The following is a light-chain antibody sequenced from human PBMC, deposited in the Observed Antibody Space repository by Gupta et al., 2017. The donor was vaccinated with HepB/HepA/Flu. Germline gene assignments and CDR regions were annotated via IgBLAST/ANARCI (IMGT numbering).Light chain of an antibody. Sequence: YELTQPPAVSVSPGQTATMTCSGDILPRKYAYWYHQRPGQAPLLVIYEDRKRPSGIPERFSASSSGTVATLTISGAQVEDEGDYYCYSTDNTGHPLFGGGTKLSVL. J-gene: IGLJ2*01. CDR2: EDR. CDR3: YSTDNTGHPL. CDR1: ILPRKY. V-gene: IGLV3-10*01.